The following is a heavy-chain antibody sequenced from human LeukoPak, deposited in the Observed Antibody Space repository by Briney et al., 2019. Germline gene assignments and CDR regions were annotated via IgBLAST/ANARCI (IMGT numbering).Heavy chain of an antibody. Sequence: ASVKVSCTTSGYTFSDYFVHWVRQAPGQGLEWMGWIKPNSGGTAYAQTFQGRVTMTRDTSIRTAYMELSRLTYDDTAVYYCAIYYSSKWQFDYWGQGTLVTVSS. CDR2: IKPNSGGT. V-gene: IGHV1-2*02. CDR3: AIYYSSKWQFDY. CDR1: GYTFSDYF. J-gene: IGHJ4*02. D-gene: IGHD2-2*01.